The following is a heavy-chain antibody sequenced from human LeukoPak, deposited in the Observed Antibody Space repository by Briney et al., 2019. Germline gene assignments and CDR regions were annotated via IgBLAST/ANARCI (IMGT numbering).Heavy chain of an antibody. D-gene: IGHD3-3*01. V-gene: IGHV5-51*01. CDR3: ARQRTSDFWGDSSGYYFDY. CDR1: GYSFTSYW. J-gene: IGHJ4*02. CDR2: IYPGDSNT. Sequence: NRGESLKISCKGSGYSFTSYWIAWVRQMPGKGLEWMGIIYPGDSNTRYSPSFQGQVTISADKSISTAYLQWSSLKASDTAMYYCARQRTSDFWGDSSGYYFDYWGQGTLVTVSS.